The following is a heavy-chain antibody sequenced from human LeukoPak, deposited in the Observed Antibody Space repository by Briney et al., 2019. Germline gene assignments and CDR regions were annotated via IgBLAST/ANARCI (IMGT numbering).Heavy chain of an antibody. CDR2: IYTSGST. CDR1: GSISSGSYY. D-gene: IGHD1-26*01. V-gene: IGHV4-61*02. J-gene: IGHJ4*02. CDR3: ARAPGIVELDY. Sequence: PSETLSLTCTVSGSISSGSYYWSWIRQPAGKGLEWIGRIYTSGSTNYNPSLESRVTISVDTSKNQFSLKLSSVTAADAAVYYCARAPGIVELDYWGQGTLVTVSS.